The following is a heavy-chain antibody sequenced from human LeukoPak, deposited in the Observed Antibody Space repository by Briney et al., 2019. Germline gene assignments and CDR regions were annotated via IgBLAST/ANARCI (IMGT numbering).Heavy chain of an antibody. V-gene: IGHV4-59*01. J-gene: IGHJ4*02. D-gene: IGHD2-15*01. CDR1: GGAISSYY. CDR2: IYYSGST. CDR3: AREGRLGYCSGGSCYSSGSGLDY. Sequence: SETLSLTCTVSGGAISSYYRSWIRQPPGKGLEWIGYIYYSGSTKYNPSLKSRVTISVDTSKNQFSLKLSSVTAADTAVYYCAREGRLGYCSGGSCYSSGSGLDYWGQGTLVTVSS.